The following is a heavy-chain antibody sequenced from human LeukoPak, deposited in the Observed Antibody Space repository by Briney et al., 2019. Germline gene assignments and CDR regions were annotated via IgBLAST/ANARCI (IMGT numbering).Heavy chain of an antibody. CDR3: AKDATAVPGTVYMDV. J-gene: IGHJ6*03. Sequence: SETLSLTCAVYGGSFSGYYWSWIRQPPGKGLEWIGEINHSGSTNYNPSLKSRVTISVDTSKNQFSLKLSSVTAEDTDLYYCAKDATAVPGTVYMDVWGKGTTVTISS. D-gene: IGHD6-13*01. V-gene: IGHV4-34*01. CDR1: GGSFSGYY. CDR2: INHSGST.